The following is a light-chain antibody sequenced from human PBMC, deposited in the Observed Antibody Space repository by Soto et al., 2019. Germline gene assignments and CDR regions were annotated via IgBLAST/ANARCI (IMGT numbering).Light chain of an antibody. CDR3: QQSYSSPPST. J-gene: IGKJ2*01. CDR1: QTIITY. CDR2: AAS. V-gene: IGKV1-39*01. Sequence: DIQMTQSPVSLSASVGDRVTITCRASQTIITYLNWYQLRPGTAPRLLIYAASNLQRGAPSRFSGSGSGTHFTLTISSLQPEDAALYSCQQSYSSPPSTFGQGTKVEI.